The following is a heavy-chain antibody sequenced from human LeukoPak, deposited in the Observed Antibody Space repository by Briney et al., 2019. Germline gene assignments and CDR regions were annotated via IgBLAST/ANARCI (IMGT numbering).Heavy chain of an antibody. CDR3: ASYQSSTNFDY. Sequence: SVKVSCKASGGTFTSYTISWVRQAPGQGLEWMGRIIPILGIANYAQKFQGRVTITADKSTSTAYMELSSLRSEDTAVYYCASYQSSTNFDYWGQGTLVTVSS. J-gene: IGHJ4*02. V-gene: IGHV1-69*02. D-gene: IGHD2-2*01. CDR1: GGTFTSYT. CDR2: IIPILGIA.